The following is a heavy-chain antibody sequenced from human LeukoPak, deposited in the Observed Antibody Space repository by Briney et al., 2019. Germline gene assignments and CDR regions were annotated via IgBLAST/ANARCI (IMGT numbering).Heavy chain of an antibody. Sequence: SVKVSCKASGGTFSSYAISWVRQAPGQGLEWMGGIIPIFGTANYAQKFQGRVTITTDESTSTAYMELSSMRSEDTAVYYCARGPAMYYDFWSGYEDTEYFQHWGQGTLVTVSS. CDR1: GGTFSSYA. CDR2: IIPIFGTA. V-gene: IGHV1-69*05. D-gene: IGHD3-3*01. J-gene: IGHJ1*01. CDR3: ARGPAMYYDFWSGYEDTEYFQH.